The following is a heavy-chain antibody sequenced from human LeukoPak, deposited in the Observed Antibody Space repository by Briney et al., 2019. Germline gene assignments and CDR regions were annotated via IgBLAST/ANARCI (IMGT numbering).Heavy chain of an antibody. D-gene: IGHD5-12*01. CDR2: IIPILGIA. V-gene: IGHV1-69*04. J-gene: IGHJ4*02. Sequence: VASVKVSCKASGYTFTAYYMHWVRQAPGQGLEWMGRIIPILGIANYAQKFQGRVTITADKSTSTAYMELSSLRSEDTAVYYCAREFGYRGYSGYDPSNFDYWGQGTLVTVSS. CDR3: AREFGYRGYSGYDPSNFDY. CDR1: GYTFTAYY.